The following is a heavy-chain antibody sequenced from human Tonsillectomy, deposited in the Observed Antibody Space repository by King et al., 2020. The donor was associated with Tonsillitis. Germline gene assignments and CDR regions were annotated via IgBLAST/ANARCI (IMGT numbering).Heavy chain of an antibody. D-gene: IGHD2-2*01. J-gene: IGHJ4*02. CDR2: SYHSGST. Sequence: QLQESGPGLVKPSETLSLTCAVSGYSISSGYYWGWIRQPPGKGLEWIGSSYHSGSTYYNPSLKSRVTISVDTSKNQFSLKLSSVTAADTAVYYCARFAYYCSSTSCYAGFDYWGQGTLVTVSS. CDR1: GYSISSGYY. V-gene: IGHV4-38-2*01. CDR3: ARFAYYCSSTSCYAGFDY.